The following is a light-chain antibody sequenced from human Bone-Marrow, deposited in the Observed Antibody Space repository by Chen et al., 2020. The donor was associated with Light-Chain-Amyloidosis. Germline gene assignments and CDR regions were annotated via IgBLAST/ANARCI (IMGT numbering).Light chain of an antibody. J-gene: IGKJ2*01. V-gene: IGKV3-20*01. CDR2: DAS. CDR3: QQYDTSPFT. CDR1: QAVSGF. Sequence: EVGLTQSPGTLSLSPGDRATLSCRASQAVSGFLAWYQQIPGQAPRLLIYDASRRATGIPDRFRGSGYGTDFILSVTRLEPEDFAVYYCQQYDTSPFTFGQGTRLEI.